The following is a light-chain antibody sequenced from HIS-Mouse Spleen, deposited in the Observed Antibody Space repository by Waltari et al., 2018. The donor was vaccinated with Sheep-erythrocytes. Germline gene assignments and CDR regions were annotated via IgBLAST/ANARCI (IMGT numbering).Light chain of an antibody. V-gene: IGLV2-11*01. CDR2: DVS. Sequence: QSALTQPRSVSGSPGQSVTISCTGTSSDVGGYNYVSWYQQHPGKAPKRMIYDVSKRPSGVPHRFSGSKSGNTASLTISGLQAEDEADYYCCSYAGSNNWVFGGGTKLTVL. CDR1: SSDVGGYNY. J-gene: IGLJ3*02. CDR3: CSYAGSNNWV.